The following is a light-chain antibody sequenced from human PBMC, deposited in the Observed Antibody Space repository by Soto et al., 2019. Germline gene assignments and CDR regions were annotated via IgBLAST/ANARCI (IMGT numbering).Light chain of an antibody. CDR2: GAS. CDR1: QTLSRSW. CDR3: QQFSSYPLT. V-gene: IGKV3-20*01. Sequence: EVVLTQSPGTLSLSPGERATLSCRATQTLSRSWLAWYQHKAGQAPRLLVSGASRRATGIPDRFSGGGAGTDFTLTISRLEPEDSALYYCQQFSSYPLTFGGGTKVDIK. J-gene: IGKJ4*01.